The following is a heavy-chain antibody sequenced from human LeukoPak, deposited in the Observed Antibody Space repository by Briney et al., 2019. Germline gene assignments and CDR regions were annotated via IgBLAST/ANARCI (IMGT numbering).Heavy chain of an antibody. Sequence: GGSLRLSCAASGFTFSSYGMHWVRQAPGKGLEWVAVIWYDGSNKYYADSVKGRFTISRDNFKNTLYLQMNSLRAEDTAVYYCAREVDYGDYPIYFDYWGQGTLVTVSS. V-gene: IGHV3-33*01. D-gene: IGHD4-17*01. CDR3: AREVDYGDYPIYFDY. J-gene: IGHJ4*02. CDR1: GFTFSSYG. CDR2: IWYDGSNK.